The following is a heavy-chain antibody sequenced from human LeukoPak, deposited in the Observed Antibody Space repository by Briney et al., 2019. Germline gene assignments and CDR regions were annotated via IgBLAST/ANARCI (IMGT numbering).Heavy chain of an antibody. V-gene: IGHV3-11*04. J-gene: IGHJ4*02. D-gene: IGHD1-26*01. Sequence: GGSLRLSCAASGFTFYDYYMNWIRQAPGKGLEWVAHISSSASTIYYADSVKGRFTISRDNSKKLLYLQMNSLRTEDTAVYYCARGGWETYFDYWGQGSLVTVSS. CDR2: ISSSASTI. CDR1: GFTFYDYY. CDR3: ARGGWETYFDY.